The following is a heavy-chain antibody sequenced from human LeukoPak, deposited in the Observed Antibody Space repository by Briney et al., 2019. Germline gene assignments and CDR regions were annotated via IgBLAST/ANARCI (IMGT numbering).Heavy chain of an antibody. J-gene: IGHJ5*02. V-gene: IGHV4-34*01. D-gene: IGHD6-6*01. CDR2: INHSGST. Sequence: SETLSLTCTVSDDSITIYYWSWIRQPPGKGLEWIGEINHSGSTNYNPSLKSRVTISVDTSKNQFSLKLSSVTAADTAVYYCARVGSSSSEFDPWGQGTLVTVSS. CDR3: ARVGSSSSEFDP. CDR1: DDSITIYY.